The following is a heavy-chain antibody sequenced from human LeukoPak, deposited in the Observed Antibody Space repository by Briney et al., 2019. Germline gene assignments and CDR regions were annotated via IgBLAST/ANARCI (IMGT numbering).Heavy chain of an antibody. CDR2: IYPGDSDT. V-gene: IGHV5-51*01. D-gene: IGHD3-22*01. CDR1: GYSFTSYW. Sequence: PGESLKISCKGSGYSFTSYWIGWVRQMPGKGLEWMGIIYPGDSDTRYSPSFQGQVTISADKSISTAYLQWSSLKASDTAMYYCARRSPYYYDSSGYPNGYAFDIWGQGTMVTVSS. J-gene: IGHJ3*02. CDR3: ARRSPYYYDSSGYPNGYAFDI.